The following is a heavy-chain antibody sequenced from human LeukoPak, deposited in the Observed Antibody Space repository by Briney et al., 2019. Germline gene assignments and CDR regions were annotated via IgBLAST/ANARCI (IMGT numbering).Heavy chain of an antibody. CDR1: GYTFTGYY. V-gene: IGHV1-2*06. CDR2: INPNSGGT. J-gene: IGHJ3*02. CDR3: ARGSDYDAFDI. D-gene: IGHD4-17*01. Sequence: ASVKVSCKASGYTFTGYYMHWVRQAPRQGLEWMGRINPNSGGTNYAQKFQGRVTMTRDTSISTAYMELSGLRSDDTAVYYCARGSDYDAFDIWGQGTMVTVSS.